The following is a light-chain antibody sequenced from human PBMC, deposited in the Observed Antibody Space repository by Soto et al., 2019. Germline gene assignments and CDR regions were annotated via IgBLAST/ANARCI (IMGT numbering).Light chain of an antibody. V-gene: IGKV3-15*01. CDR2: DAS. CDR1: QGVSSN. J-gene: IGKJ1*01. Sequence: EIVMTQSPATLSVSPGERATLSCRASQGVSSNLAWYQQKPGQAPRLLIYDASTRATGLPARFSGSGSGTDFTLTISSLQSEDFAVYYCQQYNNWPRTFGQGTRWIS. CDR3: QQYNNWPRT.